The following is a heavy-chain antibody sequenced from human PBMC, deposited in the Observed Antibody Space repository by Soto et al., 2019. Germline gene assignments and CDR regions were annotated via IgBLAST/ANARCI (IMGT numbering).Heavy chain of an antibody. D-gene: IGHD3-16*01. V-gene: IGHV4-30-4*01. CDR1: GGSTSSDNY. J-gene: IGHJ4*02. Sequence: QVQLQESGPGLVKPSQTLSLTCTVSGGSTSSDNYWSWIRQPPGKGLEWIRHIYYSGNTDYNPSLKRRLARSIDTSKNQFSLELSSVSAAETAVYFCAREGGESSDGLYYFDAWGQGALVTVSS. CDR3: AREGGESSDGLYYFDA. CDR2: IYYSGNT.